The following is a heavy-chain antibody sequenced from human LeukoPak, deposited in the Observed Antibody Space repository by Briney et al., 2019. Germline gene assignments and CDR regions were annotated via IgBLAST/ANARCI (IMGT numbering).Heavy chain of an antibody. V-gene: IGHV4-39*07. CDR1: GGSISSSSYY. J-gene: IGHJ4*02. CDR3: ARDRATDSLFGGVIVTHNPFDY. Sequence: PSETLSLTCTVSGGSISSSSYYWGWIRQPPGKGLEWIGSIYYSGSTYYNPSLKSRVTISVDTSKNQFSLKLSSVTAAETAVYYCARDRATDSLFGGVIVTHNPFDYWGQGTLVTVSS. CDR2: IYYSGST. D-gene: IGHD3-16*02.